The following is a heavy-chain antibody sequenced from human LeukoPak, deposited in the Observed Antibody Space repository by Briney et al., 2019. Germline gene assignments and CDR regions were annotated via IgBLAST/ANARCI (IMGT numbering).Heavy chain of an antibody. CDR2: ISWNSGSI. J-gene: IGHJ4*02. Sequence: GGSLRLSCAASGFTFDDYAMHWVRQAPGKGLEWVSGISWNSGSIGYADSVKGRFTISRDNAKNSLYLQMNSLRAEDTALYYCATLQAPLDYWGQGTLVTASS. V-gene: IGHV3-9*01. D-gene: IGHD4-11*01. CDR1: GFTFDDYA. CDR3: ATLQAPLDY.